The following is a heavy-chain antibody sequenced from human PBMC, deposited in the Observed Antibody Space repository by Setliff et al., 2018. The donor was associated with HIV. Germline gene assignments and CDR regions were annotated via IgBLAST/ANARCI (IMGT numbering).Heavy chain of an antibody. CDR1: GYTFTGYY. V-gene: IGHV1-2*02. CDR3: ARVGGTYSYDTDGFFSFYFEI. CDR2: IIPDSGDT. D-gene: IGHD3-22*01. Sequence: ASVKVSCKASGYTFTGYYLHWLRQAPGQGLEWMGYIIPDSGDTKYSQKLQGRVTMTRDTSITTAYMELSRLRSDDTAVYYCARVGGTYSYDTDGFFSFYFEIWGRGTLVTVSS. J-gene: IGHJ4*02.